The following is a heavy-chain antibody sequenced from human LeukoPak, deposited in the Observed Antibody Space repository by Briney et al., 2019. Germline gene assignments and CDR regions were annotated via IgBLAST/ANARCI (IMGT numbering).Heavy chain of an antibody. J-gene: IGHJ4*02. Sequence: ASVRVSCKASGYTFTSYDINWVRQAAGQGLEWMGWMNPNSGNTGYSQKFQGRITMARNTSISTTYMELSSLTSEDTAVYFCARRYDSGSYHLPHWGQGTLVTVSS. V-gene: IGHV1-8*01. CDR3: ARRYDSGSYHLPH. CDR2: MNPNSGNT. CDR1: GYTFTSYD. D-gene: IGHD3-10*01.